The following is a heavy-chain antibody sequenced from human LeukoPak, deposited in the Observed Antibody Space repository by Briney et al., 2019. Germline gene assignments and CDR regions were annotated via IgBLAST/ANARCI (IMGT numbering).Heavy chain of an antibody. D-gene: IGHD3-22*01. CDR1: GYTFTSYY. Sequence: ASVKVSCKASGYTFTSYYMHWVRQAPGQGLEWMGIINPSGGSTSYAQKFQGRVTMTRDTSTSTVYMELSSLRSEDTAVYYCASRAEYYDSSGYYAQGAFDIWGQGTMVTVSS. CDR3: ASRAEYYDSSGYYAQGAFDI. J-gene: IGHJ3*02. CDR2: INPSGGST. V-gene: IGHV1-46*01.